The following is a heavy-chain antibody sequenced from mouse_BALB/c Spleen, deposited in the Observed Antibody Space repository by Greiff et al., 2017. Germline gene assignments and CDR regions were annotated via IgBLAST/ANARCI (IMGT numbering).Heavy chain of an antibody. V-gene: IGHV1-5*01. CDR1: GYSFTSYW. D-gene: IGHD1-1*01. CDR3: TRSYGSRYAMDY. J-gene: IGHJ4*01. CDR2: IYPGNSDT. Sequence: EVQLQQSGTVLARPGASVKMSCKASGYSFTSYWMHWVNQRPGQGLEWIGAIYPGNSDTSYNQKFKGKDKLTAVTSASTDYLELSRLTNEDSAVYYCTRSYGSRYAMDYWGQGTSVTVSS.